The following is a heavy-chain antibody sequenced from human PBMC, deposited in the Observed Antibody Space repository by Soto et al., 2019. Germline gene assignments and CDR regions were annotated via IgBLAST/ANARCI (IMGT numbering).Heavy chain of an antibody. Sequence: SVKVSCKASGGTFSSYAISWVRQAPGQGLEWMGGIIPIFGTANYAQKFQGRVTITADESTSTAYMELSSLRSEDTAVYYCARGKHYYDSSGYYSEVPWFDPWGQGTLVTVSS. CDR1: GGTFSSYA. D-gene: IGHD3-22*01. CDR3: ARGKHYYDSSGYYSEVPWFDP. CDR2: IIPIFGTA. J-gene: IGHJ5*02. V-gene: IGHV1-69*13.